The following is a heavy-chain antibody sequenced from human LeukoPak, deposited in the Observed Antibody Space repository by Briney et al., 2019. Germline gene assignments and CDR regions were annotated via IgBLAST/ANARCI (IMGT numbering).Heavy chain of an antibody. J-gene: IGHJ6*03. CDR2: INWNGDST. CDR3: AREVATMDYYYYMDV. CDR1: GFTFDDYG. V-gene: IGHV3-20*04. Sequence: GGSLRLSCAASGFTFDDYGMSWVRQAPGKGLEWVSGINWNGDSTGYADSVKGRFMISRDNAENSLYLQMNSLRAEDTALYYCAREVATMDYYYYMDVWGKGTTVTVSS. D-gene: IGHD3-10*01.